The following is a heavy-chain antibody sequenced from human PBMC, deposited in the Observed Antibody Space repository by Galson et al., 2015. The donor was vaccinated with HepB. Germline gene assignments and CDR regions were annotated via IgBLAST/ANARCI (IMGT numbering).Heavy chain of an antibody. J-gene: IGHJ4*02. CDR2: INPNSGGT. Sequence: SVKVSCKASGYTFTGYYMHWVRQAPGQGLEWMGWINPNSGGTNYAQKFQGRVTMTRDTSISTAYMELSRLRSDDTAVYYCARGIGATVVTTYDYWGQGTLVTVSS. V-gene: IGHV1-2*02. CDR1: GYTFTGYY. CDR3: ARGIGATVVTTYDY. D-gene: IGHD4-23*01.